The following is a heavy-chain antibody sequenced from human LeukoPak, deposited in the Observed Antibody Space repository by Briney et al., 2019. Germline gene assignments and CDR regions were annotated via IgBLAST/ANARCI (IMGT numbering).Heavy chain of an antibody. J-gene: IGHJ4*02. Sequence: SETLSLTCTVSGGPISSSSYYWGWIRQPPGKGLEWIGSIYYSGSTYYNPSLKSRVTISVDTSKNQFSLKLSSVTAADTAVYYCARSYGSGIEDFDYWGQGTLVTVSS. V-gene: IGHV4-39*01. CDR1: GGPISSSSYY. CDR2: IYYSGST. D-gene: IGHD3-10*01. CDR3: ARSYGSGIEDFDY.